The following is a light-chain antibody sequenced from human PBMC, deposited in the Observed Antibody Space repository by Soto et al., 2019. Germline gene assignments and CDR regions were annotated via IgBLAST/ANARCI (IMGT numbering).Light chain of an antibody. CDR2: DAS. J-gene: IGKJ4*01. CDR3: QQYDNLPLT. CDR1: QDIPNS. Sequence: DIQMTQSPSSLSASVGDRVTITCQASQDIPNSLNWYQQKPGKAPKLLIYDASNLKTGVPSRFSGSGSGTDFTFTISSLQPEDIATYFCQQYDNLPLTFGGGTKGEIK. V-gene: IGKV1-33*01.